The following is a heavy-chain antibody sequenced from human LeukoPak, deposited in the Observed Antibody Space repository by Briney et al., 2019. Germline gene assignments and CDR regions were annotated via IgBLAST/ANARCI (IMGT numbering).Heavy chain of an antibody. CDR3: AREEGGSSRYDY. D-gene: IGHD1-26*01. CDR2: ISSSSSYI. Sequence: GGSLRLSCAASGFTFSSYSMNWVRQAPGKGLEWVSSISSSSSYIYYADSVKGRFTISRDNAKNSLYLQKNSLRAEDTAVYYCAREEGGSSRYDYWGQGTLVTVSS. J-gene: IGHJ4*02. CDR1: GFTFSSYS. V-gene: IGHV3-21*01.